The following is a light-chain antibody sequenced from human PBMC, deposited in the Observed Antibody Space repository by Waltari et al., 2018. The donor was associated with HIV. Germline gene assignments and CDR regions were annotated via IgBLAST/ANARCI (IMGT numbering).Light chain of an antibody. CDR2: GAS. Sequence: DIVLTQSPATLSLSPGERATLSCRASPGVSSSLAWYQQKPGQAPRLLIHGASTRAAGIPARFSGSGSGTEFTLTISSLQSEDFAVYYCQQYYDWPLAFGGGTKVEIK. CDR1: PGVSSS. V-gene: IGKV3-15*01. CDR3: QQYYDWPLA. J-gene: IGKJ4*01.